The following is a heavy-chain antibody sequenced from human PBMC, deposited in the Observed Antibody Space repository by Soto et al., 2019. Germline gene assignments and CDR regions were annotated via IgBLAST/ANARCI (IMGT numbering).Heavy chain of an antibody. J-gene: IGHJ6*02. D-gene: IGHD6-13*01. Sequence: QVQLVQSGAEVKKPGSSVKVSCKASGGTFSSYAISWVRQAPGQGLEWMGGIIPIFGTANYAQKFQGRVTITADESTSTAYMELSSLRAEDTAVYSCARRIAAAGSHYYYGMDVWGQGTTVTVSS. CDR3: ARRIAAAGSHYYYGMDV. V-gene: IGHV1-69*12. CDR1: GGTFSSYA. CDR2: IIPIFGTA.